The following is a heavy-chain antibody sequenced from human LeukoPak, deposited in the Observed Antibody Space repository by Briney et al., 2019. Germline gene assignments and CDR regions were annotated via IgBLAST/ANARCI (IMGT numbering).Heavy chain of an antibody. Sequence: QAGGSLRLSCAASGFTFSSYGMHWVRLAPGKGLEWVAVIWYDGSNKYYADSVKGRFTISRDNSKNTLYLQMNSLRAEDTAVYYCARDDSSGYYFGPFDYWGQGTLVTVSS. CDR2: IWYDGSNK. CDR3: ARDDSSGYYFGPFDY. D-gene: IGHD3-22*01. J-gene: IGHJ4*02. V-gene: IGHV3-33*01. CDR1: GFTFSSYG.